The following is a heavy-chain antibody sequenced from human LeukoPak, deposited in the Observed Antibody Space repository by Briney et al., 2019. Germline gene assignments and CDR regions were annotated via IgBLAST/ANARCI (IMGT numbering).Heavy chain of an antibody. V-gene: IGHV3-7*01. Sequence: GGSLRLSCAASGFTFENYWMSWVRQAPGNGPEWVANIKQDGSVEHYLDSVKGRFTISRDNAKNSLILQMNSLRAEDTAVYYCARWAGVTDYWGQGTLVTVSA. CDR3: ARWAGVTDY. CDR2: IKQDGSVE. J-gene: IGHJ4*02. CDR1: GFTFENYW. D-gene: IGHD5-18*01.